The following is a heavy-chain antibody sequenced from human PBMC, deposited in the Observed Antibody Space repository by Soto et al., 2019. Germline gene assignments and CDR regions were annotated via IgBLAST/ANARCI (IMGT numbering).Heavy chain of an antibody. CDR3: AKVRGQWLPLYYFDY. D-gene: IGHD6-19*01. J-gene: IGHJ4*02. CDR2: ISDSGGST. V-gene: IGHV3-23*01. Sequence: PGGSLRLSCAASGFTFSRNAMAWVRQVPGKGLEWVSAISDSGGSTYYADSVKGRFTISRDNSKNTLYLQMNSLRAEDTAVYYCAKVRGQWLPLYYFDYWGQGTLVTVSS. CDR1: GFTFSRNA.